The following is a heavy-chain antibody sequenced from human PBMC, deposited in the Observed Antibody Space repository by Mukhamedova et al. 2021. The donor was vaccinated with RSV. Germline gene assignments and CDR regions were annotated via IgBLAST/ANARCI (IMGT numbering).Heavy chain of an antibody. D-gene: IGHD3-16*01. CDR3: ARKYHDKKLDL. V-gene: IGHV3-72*01. Sequence: YAASVKGRFTISRDGSKDSLYLQMNSLKSEDTGVYYCARKYHDKKLDLWGQGTLVTVSS. J-gene: IGHJ4*02.